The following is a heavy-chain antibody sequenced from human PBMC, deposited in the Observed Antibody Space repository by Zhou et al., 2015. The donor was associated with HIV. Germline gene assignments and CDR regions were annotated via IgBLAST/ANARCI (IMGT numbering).Heavy chain of an antibody. Sequence: VQLVESGGGLVQPGRSLRLSCAASGFTFDDYAMHWVRQAPGKGLEWVSGINWNGGSTGYADSVKGRFTISRDNAKNSLYLQMNSLRAEDTALYHCAREGFYYDSSGYGMDVWGQGTTVTVSS. CDR2: INWNGGST. CDR3: AREGFYYDSSGYGMDV. J-gene: IGHJ6*02. CDR1: GFTFDDYA. D-gene: IGHD3-22*01. V-gene: IGHV3-20*01.